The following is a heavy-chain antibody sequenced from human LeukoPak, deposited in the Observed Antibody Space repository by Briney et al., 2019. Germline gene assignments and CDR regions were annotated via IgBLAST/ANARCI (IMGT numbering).Heavy chain of an antibody. D-gene: IGHD3-22*01. J-gene: IGHJ4*02. CDR1: GYTFTSYA. V-gene: IGHV7-4-1*02. Sequence: ASVKVSCKASGYTFTSYAMNWVRQAPGQGLEWMGWINTNTGNPTYAQGFTGRFVFSLDTSVSTAYLQISSLKAEDTAVYYCARLTYYYDSSGYPSLDYWGQGTLVTVSS. CDR3: ARLTYYYDSSGYPSLDY. CDR2: INTNTGNP.